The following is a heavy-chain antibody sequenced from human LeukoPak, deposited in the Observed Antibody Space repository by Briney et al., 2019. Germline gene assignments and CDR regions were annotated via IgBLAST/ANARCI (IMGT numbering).Heavy chain of an antibody. D-gene: IGHD1-26*01. V-gene: IGHV3-23*01. J-gene: IGHJ4*02. Sequence: TGGSLRLSCAASGFSFSNYGMSWVRQAPGKGLEWVSAIGGSGGTTYYADSMKGRFTISRDNSKNTLYLQMNSLRAEDTAVYYCAKDRVGATLYFDYWGQGTLVTVSS. CDR3: AKDRVGATLYFDY. CDR1: GFSFSNYG. CDR2: IGGSGGTT.